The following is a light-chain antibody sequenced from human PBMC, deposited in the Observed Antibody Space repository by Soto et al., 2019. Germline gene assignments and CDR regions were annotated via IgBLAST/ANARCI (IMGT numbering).Light chain of an antibody. CDR1: QSVTTSF. J-gene: IGKJ1*01. CDR2: PAS. V-gene: IGKV3-20*01. Sequence: EIVLTHSPGTLSLSPGERATLSCRASQSVTTSFLAWYQQKPGQAPRLLIYPASSRPTGMPARFSGSGSGTDFTLTISRLGPEDFVVYYCQHYGRSPTFGHGTKVEI. CDR3: QHYGRSPT.